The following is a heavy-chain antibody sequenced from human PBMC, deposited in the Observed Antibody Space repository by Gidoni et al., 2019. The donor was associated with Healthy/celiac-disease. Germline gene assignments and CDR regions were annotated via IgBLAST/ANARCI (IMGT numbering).Heavy chain of an antibody. D-gene: IGHD3-3*01. V-gene: IGHV1-58*01. Sequence: QMQLVQSGPEVKKPGTSVKVSCKASGFTFTSSAVQWVRQARGQRLEWIGWIVVGSGNTNYAQKFQERVTITRDVSTSTAYMELSSLRSEDTAVDYCAADDYDFWSGDPSWYFDYWGQGTLVTVSS. CDR3: AADDYDFWSGDPSWYFDY. CDR2: IVVGSGNT. J-gene: IGHJ4*02. CDR1: GFTFTSSA.